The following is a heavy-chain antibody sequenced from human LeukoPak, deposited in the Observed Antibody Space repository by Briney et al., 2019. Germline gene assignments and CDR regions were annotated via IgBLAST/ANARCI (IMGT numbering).Heavy chain of an antibody. V-gene: IGHV3-23*01. CDR3: VKDGSWGDYYFYFYIDV. J-gene: IGHJ6*03. CDR2: ISASGHYT. D-gene: IGHD3-16*01. Sequence: GGSLRLSCEASGFTFSNSAMAWVRQAPGKGLEWVSGISASGHYTYNADSGKGRFTISRDNSKNTLYLQMNSLRAEDTALYFCVKDGSWGDYYFYFYIDVWGKGTKVTVSS. CDR1: GFTFSNSA.